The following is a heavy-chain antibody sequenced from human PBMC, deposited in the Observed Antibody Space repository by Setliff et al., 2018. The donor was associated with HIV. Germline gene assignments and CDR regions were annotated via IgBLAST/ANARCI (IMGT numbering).Heavy chain of an antibody. CDR1: GGTFSNYG. V-gene: IGHV1-69*05. J-gene: IGHJ5*02. D-gene: IGHD2-2*01. CDR2: IIPISVTA. Sequence: SVKVSCKASGGTFSNYGMSWVRQAPGQGLEWMGGIIPISVTANYAQKFQGRVTITTDESTSTAYVELSGLRSEDTAVYYCARDFGGYCSSMSCPGLFDPWGQGTLVTVS. CDR3: ARDFGGYCSSMSCPGLFDP.